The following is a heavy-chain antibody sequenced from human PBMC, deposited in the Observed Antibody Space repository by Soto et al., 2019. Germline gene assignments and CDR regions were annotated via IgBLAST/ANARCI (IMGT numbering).Heavy chain of an antibody. CDR1: GGTFSSYA. Sequence: QVQLVQSGAEVKKPGSSVKVSCKASGGTFSSYAISWVRQAPGQGLEWMGGIIPIFGTAHYAQKFQCRVTITADDYKSTAYMERSSLRSEDTAVDYCARGWVKSLRYVDWLLPFGYLGHGTLVTVSA. CDR2: IIPIFGTA. V-gene: IGHV1-69*12. CDR3: ARGWVKSLRYVDWLLPFGY. D-gene: IGHD3-9*01. J-gene: IGHJ4*01.